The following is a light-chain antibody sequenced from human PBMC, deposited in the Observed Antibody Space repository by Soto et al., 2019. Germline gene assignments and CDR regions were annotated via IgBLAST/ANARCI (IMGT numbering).Light chain of an antibody. J-gene: IGKJ1*01. CDR1: QSISSW. CDR2: KAS. CDR3: QQYNSYSRT. Sequence: DMQMTQAPSTLSXXXXXXVTXXCRASQSISSWLAWYQQKPGKAPKLLIYKASSLESGVPSRFSGSGSGTEFTLTIGSLQPDDFATYYCQQYNSYSRTFGQGTKVDIK. V-gene: IGKV1-5*03.